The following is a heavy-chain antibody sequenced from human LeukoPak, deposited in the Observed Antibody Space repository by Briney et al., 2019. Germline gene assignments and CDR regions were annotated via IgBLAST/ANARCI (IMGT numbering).Heavy chain of an antibody. J-gene: IGHJ3*02. Sequence: SETLSLTCTVSGGSISSYYWSWIRQPPGEGLEWIGYIYYSGSTNYNPSLKSRVTISVDTSKKQFSLKVISVTAADTAVYYCARNNYYDSSGLDAFDIWGQGTMVTVSS. CDR3: ARNNYYDSSGLDAFDI. CDR2: IYYSGST. V-gene: IGHV4-59*01. D-gene: IGHD3-22*01. CDR1: GGSISSYY.